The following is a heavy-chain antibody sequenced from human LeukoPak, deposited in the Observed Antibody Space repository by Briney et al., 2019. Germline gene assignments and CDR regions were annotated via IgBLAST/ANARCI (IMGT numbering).Heavy chain of an antibody. CDR2: IYYSGST. CDR1: GGSISSYY. V-gene: IGHV4-59*01. CDR3: AKGFNYHNMDV. J-gene: IGHJ6*03. Sequence: SETLSLTCTVSGGSISSYYWSWIRQPPGKGLEWIGYIYYSGSTNYNPSLKSRVTISVDTSKNQFSLKLSSVTAADTAVYYCAKGFNYHNMDVWGKGTTVTVSS.